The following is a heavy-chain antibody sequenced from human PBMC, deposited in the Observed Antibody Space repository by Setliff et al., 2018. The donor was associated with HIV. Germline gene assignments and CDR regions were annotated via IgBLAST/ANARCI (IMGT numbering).Heavy chain of an antibody. CDR3: ARVVVRGVTFIAEYFQH. Sequence: ASVKVSCKASGYIFTSYGISWVRQAPGQGLEWMGWISAYNGNTNYAQKLQGRVTMTTDTSTSTAYMGLRSLRSDDTAVYYCARVVVRGVTFIAEYFQHWGQGTLVTVSS. CDR2: ISAYNGNT. J-gene: IGHJ1*01. D-gene: IGHD3-10*01. CDR1: GYIFTSYG. V-gene: IGHV1-18*01.